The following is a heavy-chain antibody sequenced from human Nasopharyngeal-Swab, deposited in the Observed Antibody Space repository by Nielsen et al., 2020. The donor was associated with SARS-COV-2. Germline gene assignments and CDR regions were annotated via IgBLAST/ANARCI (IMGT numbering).Heavy chain of an antibody. Sequence: GESLKISCKGSGYSFTSYWIAWVRQMPGKGLEWMGIIYPRDSDTRYSPSFQGQVTISADKSISTDYLQWSSLKASDTAMYYCVRPEGVATSFKYYFQYGMDVWGQGTMVTVPS. CDR1: GYSFTSYW. CDR2: IYPRDSDT. J-gene: IGHJ6*02. V-gene: IGHV5-51*01. D-gene: IGHD5-12*01. CDR3: VRPEGVATSFKYYFQYGMDV.